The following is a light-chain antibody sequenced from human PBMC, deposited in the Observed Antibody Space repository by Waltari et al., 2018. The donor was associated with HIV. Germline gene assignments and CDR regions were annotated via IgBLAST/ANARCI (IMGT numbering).Light chain of an antibody. Sequence: QSVLTQSPSASGTPGQRVTISCSGSGSNIGSNYVNWYQHLPGTAPRLLIYKNNKRPSGGPDRISGSKSGTSASLAIIGLQADDEADYYCQSFDNSLGAYVFGTGTKVTVL. CDR3: QSFDNSLGAYV. J-gene: IGLJ1*01. CDR2: KNN. V-gene: IGLV1-47*01. CDR1: GSNIGSNY.